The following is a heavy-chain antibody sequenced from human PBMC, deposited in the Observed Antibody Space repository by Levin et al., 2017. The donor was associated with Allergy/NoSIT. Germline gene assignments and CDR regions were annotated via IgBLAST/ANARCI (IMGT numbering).Heavy chain of an antibody. Sequence: GESLKISCAASGFTFSSYGMHWVRQAPGKGLEWVAVISYDGSNKYYADSVKGRFTISRDNSKNTLYLQMNSLRAEDTAVYYCASFSLSTGHYYYGMDVWGQGTTVTVSS. D-gene: IGHD2/OR15-2a*01. CDR2: ISYDGSNK. CDR3: ASFSLSTGHYYYGMDV. V-gene: IGHV3-30*03. J-gene: IGHJ6*02. CDR1: GFTFSSYG.